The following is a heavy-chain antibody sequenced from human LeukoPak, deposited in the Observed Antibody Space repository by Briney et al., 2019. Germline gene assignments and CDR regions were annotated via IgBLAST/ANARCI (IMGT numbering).Heavy chain of an antibody. CDR1: GFTFSSYW. D-gene: IGHD4-17*01. CDR3: ARYFYNDYVYFDY. V-gene: IGHV3-7*01. Sequence: PGGSLRLSCAASGFTFSSYWMSWVRQAPGKGLEWVANIKQDGSEKYYVDSVKGRFTISRDNAKNSLYLQMNSLRAEDTAVYYCARYFYNDYVYFDYWGQGTLVTVSS. J-gene: IGHJ4*02. CDR2: IKQDGSEK.